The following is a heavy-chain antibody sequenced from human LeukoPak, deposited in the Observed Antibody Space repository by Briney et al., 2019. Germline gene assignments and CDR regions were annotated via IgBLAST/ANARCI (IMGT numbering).Heavy chain of an antibody. CDR1: GYSISSGYY. Sequence: PSETLSLTCTVSGYSISSGYYWGWIRQPPGKGLEWIGSIYHSGSTYYNPSLKSRVAISVDTSKNQFSLKLSSVTAADTAVYYCARGITDTAMVTTAAFDYWGQGTLVTVSS. J-gene: IGHJ4*02. V-gene: IGHV4-38-2*02. CDR3: ARGITDTAMVTTAAFDY. CDR2: IYHSGST. D-gene: IGHD5-18*01.